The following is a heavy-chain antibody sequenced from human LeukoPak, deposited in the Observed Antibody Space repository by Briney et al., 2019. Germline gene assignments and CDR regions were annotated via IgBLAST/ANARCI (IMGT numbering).Heavy chain of an antibody. J-gene: IGHJ4*02. D-gene: IGHD3-9*01. Sequence: SETLSLTCAVYDGSFSGYYWSWILQPPGKGLEWIGEINHSGSTKYNPPLKSRVTISVDTSKNQFSLKLSSVTAADTVFFHAEDGIRDFGIDYWGQGTLVTVSS. CDR3: EDGIRDFGIDY. CDR1: DGSFSGYY. V-gene: IGHV4-34*01. CDR2: INHSGST.